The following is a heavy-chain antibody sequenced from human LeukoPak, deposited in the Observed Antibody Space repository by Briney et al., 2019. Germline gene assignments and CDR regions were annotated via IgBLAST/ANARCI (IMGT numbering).Heavy chain of an antibody. CDR2: IYPGESYT. Sequence: GESLKISCKGSGYSFTSYWIGWVRQMPGKGLEGMGIIYPGESYTRYSPSFQAQVTISADKSISTASLQWSSLKASDTAMYYCARLGDFWSGYLNWFDPWGQGTLVTVSS. D-gene: IGHD3-3*01. J-gene: IGHJ5*02. V-gene: IGHV5-51*01. CDR1: GYSFTSYW. CDR3: ARLGDFWSGYLNWFDP.